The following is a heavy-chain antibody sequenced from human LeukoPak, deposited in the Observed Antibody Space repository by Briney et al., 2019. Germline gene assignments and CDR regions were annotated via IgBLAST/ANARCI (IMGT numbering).Heavy chain of an antibody. D-gene: IGHD2-2*02. CDR2: INPNSGGT. CDR1: GYTFTGYY. Sequence: ASVKVSCKASGYTFTGYYMHWVRQAPGQGLEWMGWINPNSGGTNYAQKFQGRVTMTRDTSISTAYMELSRLRSDDTAVYYCARDGCSSTSCYTGDYWGRGTLVTVSS. J-gene: IGHJ4*02. CDR3: ARDGCSSTSCYTGDY. V-gene: IGHV1-2*02.